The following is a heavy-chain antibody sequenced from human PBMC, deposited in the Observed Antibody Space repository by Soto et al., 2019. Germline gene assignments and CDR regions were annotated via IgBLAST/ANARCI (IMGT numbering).Heavy chain of an antibody. CDR2: ISGSGGST. Sequence: GGSLRLSCAASGFTFSSYAMSWVRQAPGKGLEWVSAISGSGGSTYYADSVKGRFTISRDNSKNTLYLQMNSLRAEDTAVYYCAKDLVAEAAKSLSYYYYGMDVWGQGTTVTVSS. CDR3: AKDLVAEAAKSLSYYYYGMDV. D-gene: IGHD6-13*01. V-gene: IGHV3-23*01. CDR1: GFTFSSYA. J-gene: IGHJ6*02.